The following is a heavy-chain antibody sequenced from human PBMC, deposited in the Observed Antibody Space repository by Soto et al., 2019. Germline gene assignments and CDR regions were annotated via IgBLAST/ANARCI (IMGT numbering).Heavy chain of an antibody. CDR2: IWYDGSNK. V-gene: IGHV3-33*01. J-gene: IGHJ4*02. CDR3: ARAPYYYDSSGYYPDYYFDY. Sequence: GGSLRLSCAASGFTFSSYGMHWVRQAPGKGLEWVAVIWYDGSNKYYADSVKGRFTISRDNSKNTLYLQMNSLRAEDTAVYYCARAPYYYDSSGYYPDYYFDYWGQGTLVTVSS. D-gene: IGHD3-22*01. CDR1: GFTFSSYG.